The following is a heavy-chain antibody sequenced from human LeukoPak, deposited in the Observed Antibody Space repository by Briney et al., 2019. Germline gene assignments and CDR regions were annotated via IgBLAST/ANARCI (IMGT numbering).Heavy chain of an antibody. CDR3: ARGHRADGYSYGPYYFDY. CDR2: INSGGST. J-gene: IGHJ4*02. Sequence: GGSLRLSCAASGFIVSSNYMSWVRQAPGKGLEWVAVINSGGSTYHADSVKGRFTISRDNSKNTLYLQMNSLRAEDTAVYYCARGHRADGYSYGPYYFDYWGQGTLVTVSS. V-gene: IGHV3-53*01. D-gene: IGHD5-24*01. CDR1: GFIVSSNY.